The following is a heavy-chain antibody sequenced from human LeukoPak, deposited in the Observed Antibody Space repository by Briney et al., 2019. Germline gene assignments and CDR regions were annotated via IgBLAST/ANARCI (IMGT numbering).Heavy chain of an antibody. CDR2: IIPIFGTA. V-gene: IGHV1-69*13. D-gene: IGHD4-23*01. CDR3: ARDKATVVTAQRGYYMDV. J-gene: IGHJ6*03. Sequence: SVKVSCKASGGTFSSYAISWVRQAPGQGLEWMGGIIPIFGTANYAQKFQGRVTITADESTSTAYMELSSLKSDDTAVYYCARDKATVVTAQRGYYMDVWGEGTTVIVSS. CDR1: GGTFSSYA.